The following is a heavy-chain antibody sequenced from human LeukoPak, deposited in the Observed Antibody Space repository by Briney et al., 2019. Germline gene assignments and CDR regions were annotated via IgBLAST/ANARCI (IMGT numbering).Heavy chain of an antibody. CDR1: GFPFSSYW. J-gene: IGHJ6*02. D-gene: IGHD3-3*01. CDR3: ARGIYDFWSGSPASGMDV. Sequence: PGGSLRLSCVASGFPFSSYWMTWVRQAPGKGLVWVSRINSDGSSTSYADSVKGRFTISRDNAKNTLYLQMNSLRAEDTAVYYCARGIYDFWSGSPASGMDVWGQGTTVTVSS. V-gene: IGHV3-74*01. CDR2: INSDGSST.